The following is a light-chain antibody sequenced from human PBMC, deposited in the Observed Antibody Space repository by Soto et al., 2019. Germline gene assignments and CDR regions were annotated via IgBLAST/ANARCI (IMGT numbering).Light chain of an antibody. CDR3: KQYNNWPPLT. J-gene: IGKJ4*01. CDR2: GAS. V-gene: IGKV3-15*01. CDR1: QSVSGN. Sequence: EIVMTQSPATLAVSPGARATLSCRASQSVSGNLAWYQQKPGQSPRLLIYGASTRATGIPARFSGSGSGTKVTRTISSLQSEDYAVYYCKQYNNWPPLTFGGGTKVDIK.